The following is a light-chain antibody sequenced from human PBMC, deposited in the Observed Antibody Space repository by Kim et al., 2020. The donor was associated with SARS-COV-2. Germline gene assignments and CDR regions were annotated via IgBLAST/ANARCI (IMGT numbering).Light chain of an antibody. CDR3: LQYGSSPHI. Sequence: DIALTQSPTTLSLSPGEEASLSCRASQSVDSDYLAWYQQHPGQAPKLLIYDASTRVTGVPDRFSGSGSGTDYSLTISRLEPEDFAVYYCLQYGSSPHIFGQGTKLEI. CDR2: DAS. V-gene: IGKV3-20*01. J-gene: IGKJ2*01. CDR1: QSVDSDY.